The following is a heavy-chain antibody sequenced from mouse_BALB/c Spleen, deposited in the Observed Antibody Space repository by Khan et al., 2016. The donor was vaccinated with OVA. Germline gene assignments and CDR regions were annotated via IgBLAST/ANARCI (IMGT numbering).Heavy chain of an antibody. CDR2: ISYSGGT. V-gene: IGHV3-2*02. J-gene: IGHJ2*01. CDR3: ARGNYYGYYFDY. CDR1: GYSITSDYA. D-gene: IGHD1-1*01. Sequence: QLQESGPGLLKPSQSLSLTCTVTGYSITSDYAWNWIRQFPGNKLEWMGYISYSGGTSYNPSLKSRISITRDTSKNQFFLQLNSVTTEDTATYYCARGNYYGYYFDYWGQGTTLTVSS.